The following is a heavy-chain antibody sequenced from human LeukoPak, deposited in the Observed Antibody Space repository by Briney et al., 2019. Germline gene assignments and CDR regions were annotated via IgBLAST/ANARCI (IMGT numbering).Heavy chain of an antibody. J-gene: IGHJ4*02. Sequence: PGGSLRHSCAASGFTFSSYWMHWVRQAPGKGLVWVSRINIDGSSTSYADSVKGRFTVSRDNAKNTLYLQMNSLRAEDTAVYYCARDRRNTIFGVVPYFDYWGQGTLVTVSS. CDR2: INIDGSST. CDR1: GFTFSSYW. V-gene: IGHV3-74*01. CDR3: ARDRRNTIFGVVPYFDY. D-gene: IGHD3-3*01.